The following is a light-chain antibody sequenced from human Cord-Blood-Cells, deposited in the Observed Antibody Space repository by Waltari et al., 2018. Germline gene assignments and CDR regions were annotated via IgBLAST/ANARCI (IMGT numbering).Light chain of an antibody. CDR3: SSYTSSSTVV. J-gene: IGLJ2*01. Sequence: QSALTQPASVSGSPGESITIYCTVTSSDVGGYNYGAWYQQHPAKAPKPMIYDVSKRPSVVSNRFSGSKAGNTASLTISGLQAEDEADYYCSSYTSSSTVVFGGGTKLTVL. V-gene: IGLV2-14*01. CDR2: DVS. CDR1: SSDVGGYNY.